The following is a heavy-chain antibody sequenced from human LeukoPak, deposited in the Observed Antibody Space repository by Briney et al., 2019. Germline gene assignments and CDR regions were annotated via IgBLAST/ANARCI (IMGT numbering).Heavy chain of an antibody. D-gene: IGHD3-10*01. CDR2: IWYDGSNK. CDR3: ARGESHNSSTFDY. V-gene: IGHV3-33*01. CDR1: GFRFSTYG. J-gene: IGHJ4*02. Sequence: GRSPRLSCAASGFRFSTYGMHWVRQAPGKGLEWVAVIWYDGSNKYYVDSVKGRFTISRDNSKNTLYLQMNSLRAEDTGVYYCARGESHNSSTFDYWGQGTLVTVSS.